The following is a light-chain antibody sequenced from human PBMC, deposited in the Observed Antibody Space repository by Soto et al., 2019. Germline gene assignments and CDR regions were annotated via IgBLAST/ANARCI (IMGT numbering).Light chain of an antibody. V-gene: IGKV1-5*03. CDR1: QSISSW. CDR2: KAS. J-gene: IGKJ2*01. CDR3: QQYNSYSPYT. Sequence: DIQMTQSPSTLSASVGDRVTITCRASQSISSWLAWYQQKPGEAPKLLIYKASSVESGVPSRFSGSVSGTEFTLTISSLQPDDFASYYCQQYNSYSPYTFGHGTQLEIK.